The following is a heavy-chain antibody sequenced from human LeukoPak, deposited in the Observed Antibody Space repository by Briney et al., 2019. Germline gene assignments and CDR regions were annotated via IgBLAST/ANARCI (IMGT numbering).Heavy chain of an antibody. V-gene: IGHV1-46*01. CDR1: GYTFTSYY. Sequence: ASVKVSCKASGYTFTSYYIHWVRQAPGQGLEWMGVINPGGGSTSYAQKFQGRVTVTRDTSTSTAYMELRSLRSDDTAVYYCAREGGADGFDYWGQGTLVTVSS. CDR3: AREGGADGFDY. CDR2: INPGGGST. D-gene: IGHD6-13*01. J-gene: IGHJ4*02.